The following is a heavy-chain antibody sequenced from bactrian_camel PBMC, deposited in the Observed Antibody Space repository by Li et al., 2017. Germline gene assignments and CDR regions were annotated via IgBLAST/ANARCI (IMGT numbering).Heavy chain of an antibody. CDR3: AAESWVHGGDCRTSGD. D-gene: IGHD6*01. Sequence: QVQLVESGGGSVQPGESLRLSCKASPGPIDRHHCIGWFRRAPGQEPEAIAAIYTDGGASYYADSVKGRFAISQDNAKMTLYLQMNNLKPEDTAVYYCAAESWVHGGDCRTSGDWGQGTQVTVS. CDR1: PGPIDRHHC. CDR2: IYTDGGAS. V-gene: IGHV3S1*01. J-gene: IGHJ4*01.